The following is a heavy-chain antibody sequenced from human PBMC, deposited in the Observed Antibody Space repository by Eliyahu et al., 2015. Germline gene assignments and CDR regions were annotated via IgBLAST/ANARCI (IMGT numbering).Heavy chain of an antibody. Sequence: EVQLVESGGGLVKPGGSLXXSXAALGFLLXNAWMSWVRQAPGKGLEWVGRFKSKTDGGTTDYAAPVKGRFTISRDDSKNTLYLQMNSLQTDDTAVYYCTTDGYDYWGQGTLVTVSS. CDR1: GFLLXNAW. CDR3: TTDGYDY. D-gene: IGHD6-13*01. J-gene: IGHJ4*02. V-gene: IGHV3-15*01. CDR2: FKSKTDGGTT.